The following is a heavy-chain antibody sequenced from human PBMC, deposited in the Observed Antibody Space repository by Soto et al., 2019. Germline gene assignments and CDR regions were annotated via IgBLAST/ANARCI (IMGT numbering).Heavy chain of an antibody. CDR2: ISSSGVST. CDR3: AKAGTTMVTGGIFDY. CDR1: GFTFSSYA. J-gene: IGHJ4*02. D-gene: IGHD5-18*01. Sequence: GGSLRLSCAASGFTFSSYAMSWVRQAPGKGLEWVSAISSSGVSTYYADSVKGRFTISRDNSKNTLYLQMNSLRAEDTAVYYCAKAGTTMVTGGIFDYWGQGTLVTVSS. V-gene: IGHV3-23*01.